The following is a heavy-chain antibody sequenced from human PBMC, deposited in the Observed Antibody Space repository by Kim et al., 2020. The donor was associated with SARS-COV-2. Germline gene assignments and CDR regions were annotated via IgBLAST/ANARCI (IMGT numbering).Heavy chain of an antibody. D-gene: IGHD6-13*01. Sequence: SETLSLTCTVSVGSISNSGFYWGWIRQSPERGLEWIGSILNTGRTYYSPSLKSRVTMSVDTSKNQFSLKLNSVTATDTAVYFCAREHSNSFKFWGQGLPVIVSS. CDR1: VGSISNSGFY. V-gene: IGHV4-39*01. CDR3: AREHSNSFKF. CDR2: ILNTGRT. J-gene: IGHJ4*02.